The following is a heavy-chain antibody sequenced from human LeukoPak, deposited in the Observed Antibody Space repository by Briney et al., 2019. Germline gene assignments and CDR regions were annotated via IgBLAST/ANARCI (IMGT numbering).Heavy chain of an antibody. Sequence: GRSLRLSCAASGFTFSNAWMSWVRQAPGKGLEWFGHNKSKTDGGTTDYAAPVKGRFTISRDDSKNTLYLQMNSLKTEDTAVYYCTTDPGGDYYYYGMDVWGQGTTVTVSS. CDR1: GFTFSNAW. J-gene: IGHJ6*02. D-gene: IGHD1-14*01. CDR3: TTDPGGDYYYYGMDV. CDR2: NKSKTDGGTT. V-gene: IGHV3-15*01.